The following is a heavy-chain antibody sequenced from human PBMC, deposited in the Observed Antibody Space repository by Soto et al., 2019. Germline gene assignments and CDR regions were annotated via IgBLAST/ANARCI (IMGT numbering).Heavy chain of an antibody. CDR1: GFTFSNYW. CDR2: IKQDGSEK. V-gene: IGHV3-7*04. D-gene: IGHD1-1*01. Sequence: QPGGSLRLSCAASGFTFSNYWMTWVRQAPGKGLEWVANIKQDGSEKYSLDSVKGRFTFSRDNAKKSLYLQMNSLRVEDTAIYYCVRMERNWLDSWGQGTLVNVSS. CDR3: VRMERNWLDS. J-gene: IGHJ5*01.